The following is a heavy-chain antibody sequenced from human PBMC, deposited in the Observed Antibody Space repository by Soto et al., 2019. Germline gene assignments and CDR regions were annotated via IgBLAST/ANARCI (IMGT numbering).Heavy chain of an antibody. D-gene: IGHD5-12*01. J-gene: IGHJ5*02. CDR3: AKGDNLGPKTGYAFDP. CDR2: TYSRSKWYN. Sequence: SETLSLTCAISGDSVSSNTASWNWIRQSPSRGLEWPGRTYSRSKWYNDYAVSVKSRIIINPDTSNNQFSLQLNSVTPEDTAVYFCAKGDNLGPKTGYAFDPWGQGIMVTVSS. CDR1: GDSVSSNTAS. V-gene: IGHV6-1*01.